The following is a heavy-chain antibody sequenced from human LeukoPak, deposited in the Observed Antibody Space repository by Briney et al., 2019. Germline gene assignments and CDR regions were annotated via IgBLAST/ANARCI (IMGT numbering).Heavy chain of an antibody. D-gene: IGHD5-24*01. V-gene: IGHV3-21*01. Sequence: GGSLRLSCVTSGFAFSSFNMIWVRQAPGKGLEWVSAISTSGSSRYYADSLKGRFTISRDNAKNSLSLQMNNLRAEDTAVYYCARPDDYGEYWGQGTLVTVSS. CDR3: ARPDDYGEY. CDR1: GFAFSSFN. CDR2: ISTSGSSR. J-gene: IGHJ4*02.